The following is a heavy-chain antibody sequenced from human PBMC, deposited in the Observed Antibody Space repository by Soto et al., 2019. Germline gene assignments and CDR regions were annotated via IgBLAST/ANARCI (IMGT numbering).Heavy chain of an antibody. D-gene: IGHD1-1*01. CDR1: GDTFTSYG. Sequence: ASVKVSCKASGDTFTSYGISWVRQAPGQGLEWMGWISPYNGNTNYAQKLQGRVTMTTDTSTSTAYMELRSLRSDDTAVYYCARGKGMEEIYFYYGLDIWGQGTTVTVSS. V-gene: IGHV1-18*01. CDR2: ISPYNGNT. J-gene: IGHJ6*02. CDR3: ARGKGMEEIYFYYGLDI.